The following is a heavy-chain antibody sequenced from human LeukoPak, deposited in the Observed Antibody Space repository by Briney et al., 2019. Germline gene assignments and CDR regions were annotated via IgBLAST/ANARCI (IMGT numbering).Heavy chain of an antibody. V-gene: IGHV3-48*04. J-gene: IGHJ4*02. CDR1: GFFLRDYS. Sequence: GGSLRLSCVGSGFFLRDYSFNWVRQAPGKGLEWVSYISATSSTIYYADSVKGRFTVSRDNAKNSLFLQMNSLRAEDTAVYYCARGSENYLGGLDYWGQGTQVTVSS. D-gene: IGHD3-10*01. CDR3: ARGSENYLGGLDY. CDR2: ISATSSTI.